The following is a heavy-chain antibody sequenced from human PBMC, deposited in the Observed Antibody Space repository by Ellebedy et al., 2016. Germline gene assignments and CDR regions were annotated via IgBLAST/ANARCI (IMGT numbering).Heavy chain of an antibody. D-gene: IGHD3-22*01. V-gene: IGHV4-39*02. J-gene: IGHJ3*02. Sequence: SETLSLTCTVSGGSISTRTYYWGWIRQPPGKGLEWIGSIYYSGSTYYNPSLKSRVTISVDTSKNQFSLKLSSVTAADTAVYYCARDFQDYYDSSGYYSDAFDIWGQGTMVTVSS. CDR1: GGSISTRTYY. CDR3: ARDFQDYYDSSGYYSDAFDI. CDR2: IYYSGST.